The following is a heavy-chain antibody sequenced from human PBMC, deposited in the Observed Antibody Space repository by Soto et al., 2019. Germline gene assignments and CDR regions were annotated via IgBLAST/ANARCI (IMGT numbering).Heavy chain of an antibody. CDR1: GGSISSSNW. CDR3: ARVLRGLTGTTGWFDP. Sequence: PSETLSLTCAVSGGSISSSNWWSWVRQLPGKGLEWIGEIYHSGSTNYNPSLKSRVTISVDKSKNKFSLKLSSVTAADTAVYYCARVLRGLTGTTGWFDPWGQGTLVTVSS. CDR2: IYHSGST. D-gene: IGHD1-20*01. V-gene: IGHV4-4*02. J-gene: IGHJ5*02.